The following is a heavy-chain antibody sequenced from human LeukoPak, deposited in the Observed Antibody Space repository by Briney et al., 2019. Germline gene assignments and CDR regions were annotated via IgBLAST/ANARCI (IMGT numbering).Heavy chain of an antibody. J-gene: IGHJ4*02. D-gene: IGHD3-3*01. CDR2: IYHSGST. V-gene: IGHV4-38-2*01. Sequence: SETLSLTCAVSGYSISSGYYWGWIRQPPGKGLEWIGSIYHSGSTNYNPSLKSRVTISVDTSKNQFSLKLSSVTAADTAVYYCARGDFWSGYYFYWGQGTLVTVSS. CDR1: GYSISSGYY. CDR3: ARGDFWSGYYFY.